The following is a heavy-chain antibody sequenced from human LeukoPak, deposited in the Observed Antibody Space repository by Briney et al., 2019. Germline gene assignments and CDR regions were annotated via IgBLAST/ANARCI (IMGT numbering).Heavy chain of an antibody. Sequence: PSQTLSLTCTVSGGSISSGGHSWSWIRQPPGKGLEWIGYIYHSGSGSTYYNPSLKSRVTISVDTSKNQFSLKLSSVTAADTAVYYCARMWSRQWRLEHYYYGMDVWGQGTTVTVSS. J-gene: IGHJ6*02. CDR3: ARMWSRQWRLEHYYYGMDV. CDR1: GGSISSGGHS. V-gene: IGHV4-30-2*01. CDR2: IYHSGSGST. D-gene: IGHD6-19*01.